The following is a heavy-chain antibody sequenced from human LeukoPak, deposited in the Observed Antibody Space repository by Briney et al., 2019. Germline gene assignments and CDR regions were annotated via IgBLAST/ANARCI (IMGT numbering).Heavy chain of an antibody. CDR1: GGSFSGYY. V-gene: IGHV4-34*01. D-gene: IGHD1-26*01. CDR2: INHSGST. CDR3: VKSGGYGLIDY. J-gene: IGHJ4*02. Sequence: SETLSLTCAAYGGSFSGYYWSWIRQPPGKGLEWIGEINHSGSTNYNPSLKSRVTLSVDTSKNQFSLRLNSVTAADTAMYYCVKSGGYGLIDYWGQGTLVTVSS.